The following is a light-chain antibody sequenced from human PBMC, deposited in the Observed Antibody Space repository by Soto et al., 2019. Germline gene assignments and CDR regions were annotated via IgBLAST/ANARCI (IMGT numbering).Light chain of an antibody. CDR3: QQRSNWPYT. J-gene: IGKJ2*01. CDR1: QSVSSY. Sequence: EIVLTQSPATLSLSPGEGATLSCRASQSVSSYLAWYRQKPGQAPRLLIYDASDRATGIPARFSGSGSGTEFPLTNSSLEPEDFAIYYCQQRSNWPYTFGQGTKLEIK. V-gene: IGKV3-11*01. CDR2: DAS.